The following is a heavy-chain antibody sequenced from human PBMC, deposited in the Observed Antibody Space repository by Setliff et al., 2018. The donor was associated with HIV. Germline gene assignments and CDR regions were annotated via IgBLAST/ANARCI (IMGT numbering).Heavy chain of an antibody. D-gene: IGHD2-21*01. CDR3: TTGTRLVD. J-gene: IGHJ4*02. CDR1: GFTFSNAW. CDR2: IKSRGDGETS. V-gene: IGHV3-15*01. Sequence: KPGGSLRLSCAASGFTFSNAWMTWVRQAPGKGLEWVGRIKSRGDGETSDSAAPVKGRFTISRDDSKNTLYLQMNSLKTEDTAVYYCTTGTRLVDWGQGALVTVSS.